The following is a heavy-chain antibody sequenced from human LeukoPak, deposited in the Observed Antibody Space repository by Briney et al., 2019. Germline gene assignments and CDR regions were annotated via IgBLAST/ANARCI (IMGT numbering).Heavy chain of an antibody. CDR1: RFTFSTYG. CDR2: IRNDGNEK. CDR3: ARRIVGPSSGGDY. D-gene: IGHD1-26*01. Sequence: GGSLRLSCAASRFTFSTYGIHWVRQAPGKGLEWVAFIRNDGNEKYFADSVQGRFTISRDNAKNSLYLQMNSLRVEDTAVYYCARRIVGPSSGGDYWGQGTPVTVSS. V-gene: IGHV3-30*02. J-gene: IGHJ4*02.